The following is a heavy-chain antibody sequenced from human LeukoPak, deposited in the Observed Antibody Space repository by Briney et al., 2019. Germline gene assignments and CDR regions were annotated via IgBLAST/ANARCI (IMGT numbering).Heavy chain of an antibody. CDR1: GGSFSSYY. D-gene: IGHD3-10*02. CDR2: IYYSGTT. CDR3: TRHMSYYYGMDV. J-gene: IGHJ6*02. V-gene: IGHV4-59*08. Sequence: PSETLSLTCTVSGGSFSSYYWSWIRQPPGKGLEWIGYIYYSGTTNYNPSLKSRVTISVDTSKNQFSLKLSSVTAADTAVYFCTRHMSYYYGMDVWGQGTTVTVSS.